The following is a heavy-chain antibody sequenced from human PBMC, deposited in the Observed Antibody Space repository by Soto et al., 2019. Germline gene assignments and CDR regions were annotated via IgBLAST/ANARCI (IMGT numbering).Heavy chain of an antibody. CDR3: ERDGTAMVPSYGMDV. CDR1: GGCISSYY. CDR2: IYYSGST. D-gene: IGHD5-18*01. Sequence: EVLSVTWIDPGGCISSYYWGWIRQPPGKGLEWIGYIYYSGSTNYNPSLKSRVTISVDTSRNQFPLKLSSVTAADTAVYYCERDGTAMVPSYGMDVWGQGTTVTVSS. V-gene: IGHV4-59*01. J-gene: IGHJ6*02.